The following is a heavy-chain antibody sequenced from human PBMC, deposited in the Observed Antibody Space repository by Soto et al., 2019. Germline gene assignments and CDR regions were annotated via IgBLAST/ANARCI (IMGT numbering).Heavy chain of an antibody. Sequence: GESLKNSCKASGYTFDTSCIGWVRQLPGKGLDWVGIIFPRTSDTRYGASFQGQVTISADTSVSTAYLQWSTLKASDTAMYYCVTGNYGYAYLWGLGTLVTVSS. CDR2: IFPRTSDT. J-gene: IGHJ5*02. CDR1: GYTFDTSC. CDR3: VTGNYGYAYL. V-gene: IGHV5-51*01. D-gene: IGHD3-16*01.